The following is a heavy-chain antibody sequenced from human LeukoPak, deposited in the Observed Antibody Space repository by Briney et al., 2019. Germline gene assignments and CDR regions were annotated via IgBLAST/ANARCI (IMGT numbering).Heavy chain of an antibody. Sequence: ASVKVSCKASGYTFTGYYMHWVRQAPGQGLEWMGWINPNNGGTNYAQKFQGRVTMTRDTSISTAYMELSRLRSDDTAVYYCARDSSGWGPTRNFDYWGQGTLVTVSS. CDR3: ARDSSGWGPTRNFDY. D-gene: IGHD6-19*01. CDR2: INPNNGGT. V-gene: IGHV1-2*02. CDR1: GYTFTGYY. J-gene: IGHJ4*02.